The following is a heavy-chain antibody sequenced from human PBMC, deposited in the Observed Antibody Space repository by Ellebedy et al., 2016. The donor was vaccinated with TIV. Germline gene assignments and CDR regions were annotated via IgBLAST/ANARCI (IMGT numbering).Heavy chain of an antibody. V-gene: IGHV3-23*01. CDR1: GFTFSNYV. CDR3: AKDHDDAGDFVFDS. J-gene: IGHJ4*02. D-gene: IGHD4-17*01. CDR2: ISRTDDST. Sequence: GESLKISXTASGFTFSNYVMSWVRQAPGKGLKWVSGISRTDDSTYYADSVKGRFTISRDDPKSTLYLQMNNLRAEDTAVYYCAKDHDDAGDFVFDSWGQGTLVTVSS.